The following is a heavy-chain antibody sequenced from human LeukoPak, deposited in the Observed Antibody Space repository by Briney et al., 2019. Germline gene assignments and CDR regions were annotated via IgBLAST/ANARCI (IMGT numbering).Heavy chain of an antibody. CDR2: INPNSGGT. CDR1: GYTFTGYY. J-gene: IGHJ4*02. D-gene: IGHD6-13*01. Sequence: ASVKVSCKASGYTFTGYYMHWVRQAPGQGLEWMGRINPNSGGTNYAQKFQGRVTMTRDTSISTAYMDLSRLRSDDTAVYHCAREPLDSSSRSYYFDYWGQGTLVTVSS. CDR3: AREPLDSSSRSYYFDY. V-gene: IGHV1-2*06.